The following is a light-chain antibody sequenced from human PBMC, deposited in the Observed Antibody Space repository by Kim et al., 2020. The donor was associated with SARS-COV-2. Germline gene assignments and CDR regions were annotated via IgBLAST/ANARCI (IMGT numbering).Light chain of an antibody. V-gene: IGKV3-20*01. J-gene: IGKJ4*01. CDR2: GAA. CDR3: QQYGSSPALT. Sequence: PWERATLSCRASQSVSSSYLAWYQQKPGQAPRLLIYGAACRATGIPDRFSSSGCGTDVSLTISRLEPEDFAVYYCQQYGSSPALTFGGGTKVDIK. CDR1: QSVSSSY.